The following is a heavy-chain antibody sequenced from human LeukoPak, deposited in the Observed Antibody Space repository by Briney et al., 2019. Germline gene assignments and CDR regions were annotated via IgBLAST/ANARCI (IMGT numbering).Heavy chain of an antibody. D-gene: IGHD3-10*01. CDR2: ISAYNGNT. V-gene: IGHV1-18*01. Sequence: ASVKVSCKASGYTFTSYGISWVRQAPGHGLEWMGWISAYNGNTNYAQKLQGRVTMTTDTSTSTAYMELRSLRSDDTAVYYCARVVLLWFGEVLYFDYWGQGTLVTVSS. CDR1: GYTFTSYG. J-gene: IGHJ4*02. CDR3: ARVVLLWFGEVLYFDY.